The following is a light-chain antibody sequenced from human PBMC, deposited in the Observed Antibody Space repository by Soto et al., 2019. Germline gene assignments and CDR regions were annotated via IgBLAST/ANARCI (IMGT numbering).Light chain of an antibody. CDR2: GAS. CDR3: QQYNDWPLYS. V-gene: IGKV3-15*01. J-gene: IGKJ2*03. Sequence: EIVMTQSPATVSVSPGEGATLSCRASQSVNSNLAWYQQKPGQAPRLLIHGASTRATGVPARFSGSGSGTEFTRSISSLQSEDFAVYYCQQYNDWPLYSFGQGTRLEIK. CDR1: QSVNSN.